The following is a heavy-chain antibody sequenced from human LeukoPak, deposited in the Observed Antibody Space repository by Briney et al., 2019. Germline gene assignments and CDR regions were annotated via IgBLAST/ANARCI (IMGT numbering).Heavy chain of an antibody. D-gene: IGHD6-13*01. J-gene: IGHJ4*02. V-gene: IGHV3-21*01. CDR3: AKARVGYSSSWYYFDY. Sequence: PGGSLRLSCAASGFTFSSYSMNWVRQAPGKGLEWVSSISSSSSYIYYADSVKGRFTISRDNAKNSLYLQMNSLRAEDTAVYYCAKARVGYSSSWYYFDYWGQGTLVTVSS. CDR2: ISSSSSYI. CDR1: GFTFSSYS.